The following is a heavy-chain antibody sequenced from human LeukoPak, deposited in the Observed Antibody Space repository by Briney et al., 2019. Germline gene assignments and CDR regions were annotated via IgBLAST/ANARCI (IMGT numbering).Heavy chain of an antibody. CDR3: ARDAGNSGYGCDL. J-gene: IGHJ4*02. D-gene: IGHD5-12*01. CDR2: IRSSSET. V-gene: IGHV3-48*01. CDR1: GFIFSQYS. Sequence: GGSLRLSCAASGFIFSQYSMNWVRQAPGKGLEWVSHIRSSSETFYSDSVKGRFTISRDNARNSLYLQMNNLRGEDTAIYYCARDAGNSGYGCDLWGQGTLVTVSS.